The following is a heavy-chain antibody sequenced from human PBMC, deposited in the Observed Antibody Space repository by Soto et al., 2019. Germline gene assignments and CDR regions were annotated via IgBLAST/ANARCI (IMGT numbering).Heavy chain of an antibody. D-gene: IGHD2-15*01. J-gene: IGHJ6*02. CDR3: SRDPGGVAPYYYYGMDV. CDR2: IYHSGTT. CDR1: GGSISSSKW. V-gene: IGHV4-4*02. Sequence: QVQLQESGPGLVKPSGTLSLTCAVSGGSISSSKWWSWVRQPPGKGLEWIGEIYHSGTTNYNPSLKRPVTIPVDKSKNELSLNLGSVTAADTAVNYCSRDPGGVAPYYYYGMDVWGQGTTVTVSS.